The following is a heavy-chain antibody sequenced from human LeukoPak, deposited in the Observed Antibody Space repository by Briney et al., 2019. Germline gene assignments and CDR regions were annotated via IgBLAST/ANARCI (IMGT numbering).Heavy chain of an antibody. J-gene: IGHJ6*03. D-gene: IGHD1-1*01. Sequence: GASVKVSCKASGGTFSSYAISWVRQAPGQGLEWMGGIIPIFGTASYAQKFQGRVTITRNTSISTTYMELSSLRSEDTAVYYCARGRSPGTSMEYYYYMDVWGKGTMVTVSS. CDR1: GGTFSSYA. CDR3: ARGRSPGTSMEYYYYMDV. CDR2: IIPIFGTA. V-gene: IGHV1-69*05.